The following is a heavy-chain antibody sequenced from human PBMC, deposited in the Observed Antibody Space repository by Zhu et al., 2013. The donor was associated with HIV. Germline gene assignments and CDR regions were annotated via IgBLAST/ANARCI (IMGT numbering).Heavy chain of an antibody. CDR2: ISAYNGNT. CDR3: ARDKERKGYSSRGENWFDP. Sequence: QVQLVQSGAEVKKPGASVKVSCKASGYTFTSYGISWVRQAPGQGLEWMGWISAYNGNTNYAQKLQGRVTMTTDTSTSTAYMELRSLRSDDTAVYYCARDKERKGYSSRGENWFDPWGQGTLVTVSS. J-gene: IGHJ5*02. D-gene: IGHD6-13*01. V-gene: IGHV1-18*01. CDR1: GYTFTSYG.